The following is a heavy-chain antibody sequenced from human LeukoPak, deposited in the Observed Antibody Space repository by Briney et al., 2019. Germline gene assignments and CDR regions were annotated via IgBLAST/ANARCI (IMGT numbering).Heavy chain of an antibody. Sequence: PGRSLRLSCAASGFTFDDYAMHWVRQAPGKGLEWVSAISGSGGSTYYADSVKGRFTISRDNSKNTLYLQMNSLRAEDTAVYYCAKESIRSGEQQLYYFDYWGQGTLVTVSS. D-gene: IGHD6-13*01. V-gene: IGHV3-23*01. J-gene: IGHJ4*02. CDR2: ISGSGGST. CDR1: GFTFDDYA. CDR3: AKESIRSGEQQLYYFDY.